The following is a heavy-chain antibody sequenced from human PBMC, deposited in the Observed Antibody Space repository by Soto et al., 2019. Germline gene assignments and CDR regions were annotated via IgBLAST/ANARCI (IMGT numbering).Heavy chain of an antibody. CDR2: ISGSGGST. V-gene: IGHV3-23*01. D-gene: IGHD1-26*01. CDR1: GFTFSSYA. Sequence: EVQLLESGGGLVQPGGSLRLSCAASGFTFSSYAMRWVRQAPVKGLEWVSAISGSGGSTYYADSGKGRFTISRDNSKNTLYLQMNCLRAEDTAVYYCARRGSGRYYDYWGQGTLVTVSS. CDR3: ARRGSGRYYDY. J-gene: IGHJ4*02.